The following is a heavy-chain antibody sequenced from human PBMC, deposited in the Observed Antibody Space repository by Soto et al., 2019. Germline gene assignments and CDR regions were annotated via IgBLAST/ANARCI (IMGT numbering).Heavy chain of an antibody. V-gene: IGHV1-46*01. J-gene: IGHJ6*02. CDR1: GYMFTRYY. CDR3: AKTRGAMIYAISVYGMDV. CDR2: INPSGGRT. Sequence: QVHLVQTAAQVKRPGASVNISCKASGYMFTRYYIHWVRQAPGQGLQWMGMINPSGGRTKYAQLFQGRVTMTADPSTNTAHMELSSLRSDDTAVYYCAKTRGAMIYAISVYGMDVWGQGTTVTVSS. D-gene: IGHD2-8*01.